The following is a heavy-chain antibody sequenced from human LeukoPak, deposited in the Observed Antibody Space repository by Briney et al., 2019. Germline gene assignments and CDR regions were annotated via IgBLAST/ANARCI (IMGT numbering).Heavy chain of an antibody. V-gene: IGHV3-23*01. D-gene: IGHD6-13*01. J-gene: IGHJ5*01. Sequence: GGSLRLSCAASGFTFSSYAMSWVRQAPGKGLEWVSAISGSGGSTYYADSVKGRFTISRDNSKNTLFLKMNSLRAEATAVYYCAKCYSSSWYWFDPWSQGTLVTVPS. CDR1: GFTFSSYA. CDR3: AKCYSSSWYWFDP. CDR2: ISGSGGST.